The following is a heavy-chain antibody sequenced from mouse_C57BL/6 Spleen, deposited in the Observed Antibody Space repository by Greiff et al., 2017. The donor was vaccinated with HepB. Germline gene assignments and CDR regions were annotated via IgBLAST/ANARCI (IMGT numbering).Heavy chain of an antibody. CDR1: GFSFNTYA. CDR3: VRGDGNSYAMDY. CDR2: IRSKSNNYAT. J-gene: IGHJ4*01. D-gene: IGHD2-1*01. Sequence: EVKLMESGGGLVQPKGSLKLSCAASGFSFNTYAMNWVRQAPGKGLEWVARIRSKSNNYATYYADSVKDRFTISRDDSESMLYLQMNNLKTEDTAIYYCVRGDGNSYAMDYWGQGTSVTVSS. V-gene: IGHV10-1*01.